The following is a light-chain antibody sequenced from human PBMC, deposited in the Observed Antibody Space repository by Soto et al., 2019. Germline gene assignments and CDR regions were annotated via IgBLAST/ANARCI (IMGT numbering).Light chain of an antibody. J-gene: IGLJ2*01. CDR2: SNN. CDR3: AAWDDSLNGVV. CDR1: SSNIGSNT. V-gene: IGLV1-44*01. Sequence: QSVLTQPPSASGTPGQRVTISCSGSSSNIGSNTVNWYQQLPGMAPKLLIYSNNQRPSGVPDRFSGSKSGTSASLAISGRQSEDEADYYCAAWDDSLNGVVFGGGTQLTVL.